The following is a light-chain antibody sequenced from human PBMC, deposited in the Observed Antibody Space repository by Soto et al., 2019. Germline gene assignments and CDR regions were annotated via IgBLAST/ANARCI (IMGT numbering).Light chain of an antibody. V-gene: IGLV1-40*01. Sequence: QSVLTQPPSVSGAPGQRVTISCTGSSSNIGAGYDVHWYQQLPGTAPKLLIYGNSNRPSGVPDRFSGSKSGTSASLAITGLLAEDEADYYCQSYDSSLSGRYVFGTGTKLTVL. CDR3: QSYDSSLSGRYV. CDR2: GNS. J-gene: IGLJ1*01. CDR1: SSNIGAGYD.